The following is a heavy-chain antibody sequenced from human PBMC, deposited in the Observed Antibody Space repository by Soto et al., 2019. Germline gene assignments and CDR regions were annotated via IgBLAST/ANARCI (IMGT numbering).Heavy chain of an antibody. Sequence: GGSLRLSCAASGFTFSSYAMSWVRQAPGKGLEWVSAISGSGGSTYYADSVKGRFTISRDNSKNTLYLQMNSLRAEDTAVYYCAKDLYYYDSSGYYVDWGQGTLVTVSS. V-gene: IGHV3-23*01. J-gene: IGHJ4*02. CDR2: ISGSGGST. CDR3: AKDLYYYDSSGYYVD. D-gene: IGHD3-22*01. CDR1: GFTFSSYA.